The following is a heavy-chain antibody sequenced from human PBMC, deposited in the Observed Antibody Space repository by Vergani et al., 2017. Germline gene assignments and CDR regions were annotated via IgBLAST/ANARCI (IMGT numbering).Heavy chain of an antibody. CDR2: LYYSGST. V-gene: IGHV4-59*01. D-gene: IGHD2-2*01. CDR3: ARAPYSTSFDY. Sequence: QVQLQESGPGLVKPSETLSLTCTVSGGSISSYYWSWIRQPPGKGLEWIGYLYYSGSTNYNPSLKSRVTISVGTSKNQFSLKLSSVTAAHTAVYFCARAPYSTSFDYWGQGTLVTVSS. CDR1: GGSISSYY. J-gene: IGHJ4*02.